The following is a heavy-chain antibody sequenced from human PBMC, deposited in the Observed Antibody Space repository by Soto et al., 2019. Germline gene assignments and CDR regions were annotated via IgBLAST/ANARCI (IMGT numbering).Heavy chain of an antibody. D-gene: IGHD6-13*01. CDR2: IKQDGSEK. CDR3: ARESLYSSSWRGWFDP. J-gene: IGHJ5*02. CDR1: GFTFSSYW. V-gene: IGHV3-7*01. Sequence: EVQLVESGGGLVQPGGSLRLSCAASGFTFSSYWMSWVRQAPGKGLEWVANIKQDGSEKYYVDSVKGRFTISRDNAKNSLNLQMNSLRAEDTAVYYCARESLYSSSWRGWFDPWGQGTLVTVSS.